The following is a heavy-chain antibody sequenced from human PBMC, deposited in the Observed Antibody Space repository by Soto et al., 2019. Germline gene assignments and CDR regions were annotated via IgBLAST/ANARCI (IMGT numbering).Heavy chain of an antibody. V-gene: IGHV4-59*01. CDR3: AREDYDILTGLGP. D-gene: IGHD3-9*01. CDR2: IYYSGST. J-gene: IGHJ5*02. Sequence: SETLSLTCTVSGGSISSYYWSWIRQPPGKGLEWIGYIYYSGSTNYNPSLKSRVTISVDTSKNQFSLKLSSVTAADTAVYYCAREDYDILTGLGPWGQGTLVTVSS. CDR1: GGSISSYY.